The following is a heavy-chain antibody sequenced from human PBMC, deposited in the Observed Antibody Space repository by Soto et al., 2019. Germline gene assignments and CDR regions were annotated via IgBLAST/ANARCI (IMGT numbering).Heavy chain of an antibody. V-gene: IGHV3-9*01. D-gene: IGHD2-15*01. Sequence: EVQLVESGGGLVQPGRSLRLSCAASGLTFDDYAMHWVRQAPGKGLVWVSGISWNVGSIAYADSVKGRFTISRDNAKNSLYLQMNSLRAEDTALYYCAKVVAGWYYFDYWGQGTLVTVSS. CDR3: AKVVAGWYYFDY. CDR1: GLTFDDYA. CDR2: ISWNVGSI. J-gene: IGHJ4*02.